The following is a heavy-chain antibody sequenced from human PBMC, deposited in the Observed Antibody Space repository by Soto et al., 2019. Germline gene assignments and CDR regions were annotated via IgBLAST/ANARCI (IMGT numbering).Heavy chain of an antibody. CDR1: GGSISSSSYY. J-gene: IGHJ6*02. CDR3: AREYSSSSSGYYYYYYGMDV. V-gene: IGHV4-39*01. D-gene: IGHD6-6*01. CDR2: IYYSGST. Sequence: SETLSLTCTVSGGSISSSSYYWGWIRQPPGKGLEWIGSIYYSGSTYYNPSLKSRVTISVDTSKNQFSLKLSSVTAADTAVYYCAREYSSSSSGYYYYYYGMDVWGQGTTVTVSS.